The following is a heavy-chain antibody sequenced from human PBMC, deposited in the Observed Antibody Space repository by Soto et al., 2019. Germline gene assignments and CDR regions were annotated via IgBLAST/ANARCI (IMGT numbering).Heavy chain of an antibody. CDR3: ARLLGYCSGGSCYSVDY. Sequence: HPGGSLRLSCAASGFTFSSYGMHWVRQAPGKGLEWVAVISYDGSNKYYADSVKGRFTISRDNSKNTLYLQMNSLRAEDTAVYYYARLLGYCSGGSCYSVDYWGQGTLVTVSS. D-gene: IGHD2-15*01. V-gene: IGHV3-30*03. CDR1: GFTFSSYG. CDR2: ISYDGSNK. J-gene: IGHJ4*02.